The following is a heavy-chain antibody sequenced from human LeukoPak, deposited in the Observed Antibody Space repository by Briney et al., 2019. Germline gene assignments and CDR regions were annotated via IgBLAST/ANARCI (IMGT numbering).Heavy chain of an antibody. CDR1: GGSISSSSYY. J-gene: IGHJ5*02. Sequence: SDTLSLTCTVSGGSISSSSYYWCWIRQPPGKGLEWIGSIYYSGSTYYNPSLKSRVTISVDTSKNQFSLKLSSVTAADTAVYYCARLGLLQQLAWGQGTLVTVSS. CDR2: IYYSGST. CDR3: ARLGLLQQLA. V-gene: IGHV4-39*01. D-gene: IGHD6-13*01.